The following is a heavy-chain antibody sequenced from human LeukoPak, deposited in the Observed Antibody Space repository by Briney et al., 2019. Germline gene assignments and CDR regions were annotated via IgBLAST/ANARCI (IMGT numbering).Heavy chain of an antibody. CDR1: GFTFSSND. CDR2: ISFSGANT. D-gene: IGHD1-26*01. Sequence: GGSLRLSCAASGFTFSSNDMTWVRQTPRKGLEWVSTISFSGANTFYSDSVKGRFTISRDNSNNTLYLQMNSLRDEDTALYYCARRQQFSVSCGDIDYWGQGALVTVSS. V-gene: IGHV3-23*01. J-gene: IGHJ4*02. CDR3: ARRQQFSVSCGDIDY.